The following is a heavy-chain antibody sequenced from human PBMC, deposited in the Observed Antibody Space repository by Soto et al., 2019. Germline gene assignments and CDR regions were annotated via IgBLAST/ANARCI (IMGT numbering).Heavy chain of an antibody. Sequence: GGSLRLSCTASGFTFSSYWMSWVRQAPGKGLEWVANIKQDGSQKYYVDSLKGRFTISRDNAENSLFLQMNSLRAEDTAVYYCIRHSGVWPLDYWGQGTLVTVPS. CDR2: IKQDGSQK. V-gene: IGHV3-7*05. CDR1: GFTFSSYW. J-gene: IGHJ4*02. CDR3: IRHSGVWPLDY. D-gene: IGHD6-19*01.